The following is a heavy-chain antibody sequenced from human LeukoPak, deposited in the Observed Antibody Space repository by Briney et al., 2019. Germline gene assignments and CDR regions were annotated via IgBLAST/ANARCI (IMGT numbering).Heavy chain of an antibody. V-gene: IGHV3-74*01. J-gene: IGHJ4*02. CDR2: INGDGSWT. CDR3: AKEKGHSAYDYIYD. D-gene: IGHD4-11*01. CDR1: GNYW. Sequence: GGSLRLSCAASGNYWMHWVRQAPGKGLVWVSHINGDGSWTSYADSVKGRFTISKDNSKNTLYLQMNSLRAEDTAVYYCAKEKGHSAYDYIYDWGQGTLVTVSS.